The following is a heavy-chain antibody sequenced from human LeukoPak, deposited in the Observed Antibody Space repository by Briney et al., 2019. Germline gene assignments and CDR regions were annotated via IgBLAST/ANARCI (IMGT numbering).Heavy chain of an antibody. Sequence: PGGSLRLSCAVSEFTFSNYAMSWVRQAPGKGLEWVSAISGSGGSTYYADSVKGRFTISRDNSKSTLYLQMNNLRAEDTAVYYCAKGADGGYSYGYGYWGQGTLVTVSS. D-gene: IGHD5-18*01. CDR3: AKGADGGYSYGYGY. J-gene: IGHJ4*02. V-gene: IGHV3-23*01. CDR1: EFTFSNYA. CDR2: ISGSGGST.